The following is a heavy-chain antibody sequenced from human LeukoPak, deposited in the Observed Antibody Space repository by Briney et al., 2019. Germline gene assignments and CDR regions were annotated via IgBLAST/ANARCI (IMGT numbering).Heavy chain of an antibody. CDR3: ATGPPCSGGSCYYYYMDV. CDR1: GYTLTELS. D-gene: IGHD2-15*01. Sequence: ASVKVSCKVSGYTLTELSMHWVRQAPGKGLEWMGGFDPEDGETIYAQKFRGRVTMTEDTSTDTAYMELSSLRSEDTAVYYCATGPPCSGGSCYYYYMDVWGKGTTVTVSS. J-gene: IGHJ6*03. V-gene: IGHV1-24*01. CDR2: FDPEDGET.